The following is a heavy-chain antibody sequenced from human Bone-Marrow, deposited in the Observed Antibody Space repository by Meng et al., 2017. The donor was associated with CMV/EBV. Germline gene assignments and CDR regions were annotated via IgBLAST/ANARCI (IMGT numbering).Heavy chain of an antibody. CDR1: GFTFSSYA. Sequence: GGSLRLSCAASGFTFSSYAMSWVRQAPGKGLEWVANIKQDGSEKYYVDSVKGRFTISRDNAKNSLYLQMNSLRAEDTAVYYCARVRLELRFLEWPITDYYGMDVWGQGTTVTVSS. J-gene: IGHJ6*02. V-gene: IGHV3-7*01. D-gene: IGHD3-3*01. CDR3: ARVRLELRFLEWPITDYYGMDV. CDR2: IKQDGSEK.